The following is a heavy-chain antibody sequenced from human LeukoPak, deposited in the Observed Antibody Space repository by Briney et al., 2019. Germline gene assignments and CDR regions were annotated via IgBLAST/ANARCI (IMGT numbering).Heavy chain of an antibody. CDR3: ARDLGGSSGCDY. D-gene: IGHD6-13*01. CDR1: VYTFTDYF. Sequence: ASVTVSCMPSVYTFTDYFMHLVRQAPGQGLEWMGWINPNSGGTNYAQKFQGRVIMTRDTSISTAYIELSRLRSDDTAVYYCARDLGGSSGCDYWGQGTLVTVSS. J-gene: IGHJ4*02. V-gene: IGHV1-2*02. CDR2: INPNSGGT.